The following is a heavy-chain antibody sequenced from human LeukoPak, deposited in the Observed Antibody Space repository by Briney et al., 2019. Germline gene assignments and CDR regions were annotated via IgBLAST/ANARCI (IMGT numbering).Heavy chain of an antibody. Sequence: PGGSLRLSCAGSGFSFNNYAMYWVRQAPGKGLEWVSALSSSGLSPYYADSVKGRFSISRDISKNTLYLQMNSLRAEDTAVYYCARGGDYGDVTDYWGQGTLVTVSS. D-gene: IGHD4-17*01. V-gene: IGHV3-23*01. J-gene: IGHJ4*02. CDR3: ARGGDYGDVTDY. CDR1: GFSFNNYA. CDR2: LSSSGLSP.